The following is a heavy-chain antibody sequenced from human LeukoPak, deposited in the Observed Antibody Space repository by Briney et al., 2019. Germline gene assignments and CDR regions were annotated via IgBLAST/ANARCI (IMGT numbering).Heavy chain of an antibody. J-gene: IGHJ2*01. V-gene: IGHV3-66*01. CDR3: ARGLMVATYWYFDL. Sequence: GGSLRLSCVASGFTFSSYGMTWVRQAPGKGLEGVSVIYSGGNTYYADSVKGRFTISRDNSKNTLYLKMNSMRAEDTAVYYCARGLMVATYWYFDLWGRGTLVTVSS. CDR1: GFTFSSYG. D-gene: IGHD5-12*01. CDR2: IYSGGNT.